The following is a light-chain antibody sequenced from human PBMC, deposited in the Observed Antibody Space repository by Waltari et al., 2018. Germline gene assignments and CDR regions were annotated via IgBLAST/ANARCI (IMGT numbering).Light chain of an antibody. Sequence: EIVLTQSPATLSLSPGERATLSCRASQSVSNNLAWYQQNPGQAPRLLIYGASSSATGIPGRFSGSGSGTDFTLTINSLEPEDFAVYYCQQYNDWPLTFGGGTKVEIK. CDR3: QQYNDWPLT. J-gene: IGKJ4*01. CDR1: QSVSNN. V-gene: IGKV3-15*01. CDR2: GAS.